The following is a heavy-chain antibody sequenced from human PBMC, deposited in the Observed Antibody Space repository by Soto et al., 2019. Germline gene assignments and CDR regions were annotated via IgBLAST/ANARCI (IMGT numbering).Heavy chain of an antibody. CDR1: GFTFSSYS. J-gene: IGHJ5*02. CDR2: ISSSSSTI. Sequence: EVQLVESGGGLVQPGGSLRLSCAASGFTFSSYSMNWVRQAPGKGLEWVSYISSSSSTIYYADSVKGRFTISRDNAKNSVDLQRNSRRGEDTAGDHWAREEGPRNWFDPWGQGTLVTVSS. CDR3: AREEGPRNWFDP. V-gene: IGHV3-48*01.